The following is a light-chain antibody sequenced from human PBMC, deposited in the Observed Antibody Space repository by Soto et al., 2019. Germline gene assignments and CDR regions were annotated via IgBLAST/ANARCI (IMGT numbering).Light chain of an antibody. J-gene: IGKJ5*01. Sequence: IVMTQSPDTLSVSKGEGATVSCRASQSVSSHLAWYQHKPGQAPRLLIYDASNRATGIPARFSGSGSGTDFTLTISSLEPEDFAVYYCQQRSNWPITFGQGTRLEI. CDR1: QSVSSH. CDR2: DAS. V-gene: IGKV3-11*01. CDR3: QQRSNWPIT.